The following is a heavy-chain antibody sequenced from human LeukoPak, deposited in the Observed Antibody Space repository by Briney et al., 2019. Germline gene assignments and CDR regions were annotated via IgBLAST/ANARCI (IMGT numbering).Heavy chain of an antibody. D-gene: IGHD6-19*01. J-gene: IGHJ3*02. CDR2: IYYSGST. CDR3: ARKDSSGWYALEDAFDI. Sequence: SETLSLTCTVSGGSISSGGYYWSWIRQHPGKGLEWIGYIYYSGSTYYNPSLKSRVTISVDTSKNQFSPKLSSVTAADTAVYYCARKDSSGWYALEDAFDIWGQGTMVTVSS. CDR1: GGSISSGGYY. V-gene: IGHV4-31*03.